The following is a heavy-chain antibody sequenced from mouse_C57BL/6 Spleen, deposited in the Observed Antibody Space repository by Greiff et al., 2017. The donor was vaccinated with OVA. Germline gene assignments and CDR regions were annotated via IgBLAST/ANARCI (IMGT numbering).Heavy chain of an antibody. CDR2: ISDGGSYT. CDR3: ARELLRYDYAMDY. D-gene: IGHD1-1*01. J-gene: IGHJ4*01. V-gene: IGHV5-4*01. CDR1: GFTFSSYA. Sequence: EVQRVESGGGLVKPGGSLKLSCAASGFTFSSYAMSWVRQTPEKRLEWVATISDGGSYTYYPDNVKGRFTISRDNAKNNLYLQMSHLKSEDTAMYYCARELLRYDYAMDYWGQGTSVTVSS.